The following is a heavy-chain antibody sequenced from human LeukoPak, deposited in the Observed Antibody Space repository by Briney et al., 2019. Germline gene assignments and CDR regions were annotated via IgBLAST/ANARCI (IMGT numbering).Heavy chain of an antibody. D-gene: IGHD3-9*01. CDR3: ARATLTGYRIIYNWFDP. CDR1: GYTFTGYY. CDR2: INPNSGGT. V-gene: IGHV1-2*02. J-gene: IGHJ5*02. Sequence: ASVKVSCKASGYTFTGYYMHWVRQAPGQGLEWMGWINPNSGGTNYAQKFQGRVTMTRDTSISTAYMELSRLRSDDTAVYYCARATLTGYRIIYNWFDPWGQGTLVTVSS.